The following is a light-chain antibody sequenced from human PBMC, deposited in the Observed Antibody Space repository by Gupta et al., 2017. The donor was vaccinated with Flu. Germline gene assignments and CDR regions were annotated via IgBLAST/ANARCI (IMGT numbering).Light chain of an antibody. CDR3: QQYYNYWT. CDR2: KAS. J-gene: IGKJ1*01. V-gene: IGKV1-5*03. Sequence: VGYTVTITCRARQYISSSLAWYQQKPGKAPKLLIFKASTLLSDVPSRFGGGGSGTEFTLTISSLQPDDFATYYGQQYYNYWTFGQGTKVEIK. CDR1: QYISSS.